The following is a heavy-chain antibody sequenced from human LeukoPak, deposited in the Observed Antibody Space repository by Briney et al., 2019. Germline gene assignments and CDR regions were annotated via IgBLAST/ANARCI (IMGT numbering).Heavy chain of an antibody. CDR1: GFTFSSYG. V-gene: IGHV3-30*18. CDR3: AKDLNYYGSGSYYMDY. Sequence: PGGSLGLSCAASGFTFSSYGMHWVRQAPGKGLEWVAVISYDGSNKYYADSVKGRLTISRDNSKNTLYLQMNSLRAEDTAVYYCAKDLNYYGSGSYYMDYWGQGTLVTVSS. D-gene: IGHD3-10*01. J-gene: IGHJ4*02. CDR2: ISYDGSNK.